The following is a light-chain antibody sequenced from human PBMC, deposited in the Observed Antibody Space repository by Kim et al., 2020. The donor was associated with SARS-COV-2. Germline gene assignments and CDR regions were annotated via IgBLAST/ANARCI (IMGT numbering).Light chain of an antibody. CDR2: DVS. J-gene: IGLJ3*02. CDR3: SSYTRSATWV. V-gene: IGLV2-14*03. CDR1: SSDVGGYKY. Sequence: GQSITISCSGTSSDVGGYKYVSWYQQHPGKAPKFIIYDVSKRPSGVSNRFSGSKSGNTASLTISGLQAEDEADYYCSSYTRSATWVFGGGTQLTVL.